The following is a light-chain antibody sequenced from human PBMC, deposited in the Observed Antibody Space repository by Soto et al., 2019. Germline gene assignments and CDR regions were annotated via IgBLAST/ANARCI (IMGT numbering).Light chain of an antibody. V-gene: IGKV3-11*01. CDR1: QSVGSY. Sequence: EIVLIQSPATLSLSPGERATLSCWASQSVGSYLAWYQHKPGQAPRLLISDASNRATGIPARFSGSGSETDFTLTISSLEPEDSAVYYCQQRSNWPSLTFGGGTRLEI. J-gene: IGKJ5*01. CDR3: QQRSNWPSLT. CDR2: DAS.